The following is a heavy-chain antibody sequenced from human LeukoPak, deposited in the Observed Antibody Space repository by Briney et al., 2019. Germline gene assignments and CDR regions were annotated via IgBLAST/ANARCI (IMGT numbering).Heavy chain of an antibody. CDR1: GFTFDDYA. D-gene: IGHD3-10*01. CDR3: AKGAYGSGSYHDY. J-gene: IGHJ4*02. Sequence: GGSLRLSCAASGFTFDDYAMHWVRQAPGKGLEWVSGISWNSGSIGYADSVKGRFTISRDNAKNSLYLQMNSLRAEDTAVYYCAKGAYGSGSYHDYWGQGTLVTVSS. CDR2: ISWNSGSI. V-gene: IGHV3-9*01.